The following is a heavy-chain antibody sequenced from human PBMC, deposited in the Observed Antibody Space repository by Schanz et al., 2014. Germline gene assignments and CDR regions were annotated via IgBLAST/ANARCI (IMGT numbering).Heavy chain of an antibody. CDR2: IYYSGST. V-gene: IGHV4-30-2*01. CDR3: AREDRYYHGLDV. J-gene: IGHJ6*02. Sequence: QLQLQESGSGLVKPSQTLSLTCAVSGGSISRGFYSWNWIRQPPGRGLEWIGCIYYSGSTYYNPSLKPRVTISIDRSKDQSSLSLTSLTAADTAVYYCAREDRYYHGLDVWGQGTTVTVS. CDR1: GGSISRGFYS.